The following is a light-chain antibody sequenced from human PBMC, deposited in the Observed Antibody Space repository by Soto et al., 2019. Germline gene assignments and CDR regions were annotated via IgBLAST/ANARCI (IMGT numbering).Light chain of an antibody. Sequence: DIQMTQSPSSLSASVGDRVAITCRASKGISNYLAWYQQKPGKVPKLLIYAASTLQSGVPSRFSGSGSGTDFTLTISSLQPEDVATYYCQKDNSAPFTFGPGTKVDIK. V-gene: IGKV1-27*01. CDR3: QKDNSAPFT. CDR1: KGISNY. CDR2: AAS. J-gene: IGKJ3*01.